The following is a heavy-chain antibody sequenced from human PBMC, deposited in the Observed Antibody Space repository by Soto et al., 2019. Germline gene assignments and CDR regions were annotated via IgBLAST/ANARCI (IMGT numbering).Heavy chain of an antibody. CDR2: IYYSGTT. V-gene: IGHV4-28*03. CDR3: ARDQRTMVRGVILDWVDP. CDR1: GYSISSSNW. Sequence: SETLSLTCAVSGYSISSSNWWGWIRQPPGKGLEWIGYIYYSGTTYYNPSLKSRVTMSVDTSKNQFSLKLASVTAVDTAVYYCARDQRTMVRGVILDWVDPWGQGTLVSVS. D-gene: IGHD3-10*01. J-gene: IGHJ5*02.